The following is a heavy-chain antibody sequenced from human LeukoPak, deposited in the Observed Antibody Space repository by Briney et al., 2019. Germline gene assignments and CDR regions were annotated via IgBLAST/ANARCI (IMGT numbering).Heavy chain of an antibody. J-gene: IGHJ4*02. V-gene: IGHV4-30-2*01. CDR3: ARDPCSSTSCYIPRYYFDY. CDR1: GGSISSGGYY. CDR2: IYHSGST. D-gene: IGHD2-2*02. Sequence: SETLSLTCTVSGGSISSGGYYWSWIRQPPGKGLEWIGYIYHSGSTYYNPSLKSRATISVDTSKNQFSLKLSSVTAADTAVYYCARDPCSSTSCYIPRYYFDYWGQGTLVTVSS.